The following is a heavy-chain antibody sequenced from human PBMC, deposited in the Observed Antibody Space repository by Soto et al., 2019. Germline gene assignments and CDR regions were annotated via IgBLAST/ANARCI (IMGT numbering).Heavy chain of an antibody. CDR2: INAGNGDT. CDR3: ARSKSGSYDEYFQY. J-gene: IGHJ1*01. Sequence: QVQLVQSGAEETKTGASVKVSCKASGYPFTKYTIHWMRQAPGQSLEWMGWINAGNGDTEYSQKFQGRVTITRATSANTAYMDLSSLESEDTALYYCARSKSGSYDEYFQYWGQGTQVTVFS. CDR1: GYPFTKYT. V-gene: IGHV1-3*05. D-gene: IGHD1-26*01.